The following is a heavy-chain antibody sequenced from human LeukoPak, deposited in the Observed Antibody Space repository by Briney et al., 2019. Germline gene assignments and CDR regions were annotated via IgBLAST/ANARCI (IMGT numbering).Heavy chain of an antibody. CDR3: ARRGRVYIPLNRRYYYGMDV. V-gene: IGHV5-51*01. CDR2: IYPGDSDT. Sequence: GESLKISCKGSGYSFTSYWIGWVRQMPGKGLEWMGIIYPGDSDTRYSPSFQGQVTISADKSISTAYLQWSSLKASDTAMYYCARRGRVYIPLNRRYYYGMDVWGQGTTVTVSS. D-gene: IGHD5/OR15-5a*01. CDR1: GYSFTSYW. J-gene: IGHJ6*02.